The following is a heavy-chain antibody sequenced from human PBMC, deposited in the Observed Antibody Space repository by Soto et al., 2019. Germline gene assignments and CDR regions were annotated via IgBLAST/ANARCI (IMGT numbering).Heavy chain of an antibody. CDR1: GGTFSTYT. V-gene: IGHV1-69*02. CDR2: ILPMLDIT. J-gene: IGHJ3*02. Sequence: QVQLVQSGAEVKKPGSSVKVSCKASGGTFSTYTIIWVRQAPGQGLEWMGRILPMLDITNSAQRFQGRVTITADKSTSTAYLELSSLRSEATAVYYWTLGSWSAETFDIWGRGTMVTVS. CDR3: TLGSWSAETFDI. D-gene: IGHD6-13*01.